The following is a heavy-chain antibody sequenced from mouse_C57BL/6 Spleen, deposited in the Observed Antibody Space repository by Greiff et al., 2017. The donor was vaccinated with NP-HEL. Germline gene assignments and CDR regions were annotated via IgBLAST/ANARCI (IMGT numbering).Heavy chain of an antibody. J-gene: IGHJ4*01. CDR1: GYTFTDYE. CDR2: IDPETGGT. V-gene: IGHV1-15*01. Sequence: VQLQQSGAELVRPGASVTLSCKASGYTFTDYEMHWVKQTPVHGLEWIGAIDPETGGTAYNQKFKGKAILTADKSSSTAYMELRSLTSEDSAVYYCTRSVGFAMDYWGQGTSVTVSS. CDR3: TRSVGFAMDY. D-gene: IGHD2-2*01.